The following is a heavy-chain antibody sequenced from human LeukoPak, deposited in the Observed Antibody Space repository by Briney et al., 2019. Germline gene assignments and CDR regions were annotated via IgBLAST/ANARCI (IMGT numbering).Heavy chain of an antibody. V-gene: IGHV3-30-3*01. J-gene: IGHJ4*02. CDR2: ISYDGNNK. CDR1: GFTFSSYA. Sequence: GRSLRLSCAASGFTFSSYAMHWVRQAPGKGLEWVAVISYDGNNKYYADSVEGRFTISRDNSKNTLYLQMNSLRAEDTAVYYCAKARGSYGSNFFDYWGQGTLVTVSS. D-gene: IGHD3-16*01. CDR3: AKARGSYGSNFFDY.